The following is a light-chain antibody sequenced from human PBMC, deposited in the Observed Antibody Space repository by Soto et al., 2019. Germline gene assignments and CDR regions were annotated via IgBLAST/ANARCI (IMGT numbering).Light chain of an antibody. CDR2: GVS. Sequence: QLVLTQPASVSGSPGQSITISCTGTSSDVGGYNSVSWYQQHPGKAPKLMIYGVSSRPSGVSNRFSGSKSGNTASLTISGLQTEDEADYYCSSYTTSTTPSYVFGTGTKLTVL. CDR3: SSYTTSTTPSYV. V-gene: IGLV2-14*01. CDR1: SSDVGGYNS. J-gene: IGLJ1*01.